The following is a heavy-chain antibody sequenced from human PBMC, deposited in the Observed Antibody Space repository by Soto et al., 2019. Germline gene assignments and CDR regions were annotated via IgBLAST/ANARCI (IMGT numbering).Heavy chain of an antibody. V-gene: IGHV4-38-2*01. CDR2: IYHSGNT. D-gene: IGHD3-3*02. J-gene: IGHJ4*02. Sequence: SETLSLTCAVSGYSITNGYYWGWIRQPPGKGLEWIGSIYHSGNTYYNPSLKSRVTLSIDTSKNQFSLKLRSVAAADTAMYYCARVKLAGRGSFHDWGQGTLVTVSS. CDR1: GYSITNGYY. CDR3: ARVKLAGRGSFHD.